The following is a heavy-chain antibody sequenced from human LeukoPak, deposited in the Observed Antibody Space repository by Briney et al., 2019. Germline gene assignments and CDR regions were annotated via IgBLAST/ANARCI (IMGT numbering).Heavy chain of an antibody. J-gene: IGHJ4*02. V-gene: IGHV1-46*01. Sequence: ASVKVSCKASGYTFIDYYIQWVRQAPGQGLEWMGTINPRGGSTRHAQRFQGRVTMTRDTSTSTLYMELSNLTSEDTAVYYCARKFGGSGYYFDYWGQGTLVTVSS. D-gene: IGHD2-15*01. CDR3: ARKFGGSGYYFDY. CDR2: INPRGGST. CDR1: GYTFIDYY.